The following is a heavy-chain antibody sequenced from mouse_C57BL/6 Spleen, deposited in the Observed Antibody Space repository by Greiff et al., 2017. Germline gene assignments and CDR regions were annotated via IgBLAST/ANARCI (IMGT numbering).Heavy chain of an antibody. CDR3: TRGIYYDYDGYYFDY. CDR1: GFNIKDDY. V-gene: IGHV14-4*01. D-gene: IGHD2-4*01. Sequence: EVKLVESGAELVRPGASVKLSCTASGFNIKDDYMHWVKQRPEQGLEWIGWIDPENGDTEYASKFQGKATITADTSSNTAYLQLSSLTSEDTAVYYCTRGIYYDYDGYYFDYWGQGTTLTVSS. CDR2: IDPENGDT. J-gene: IGHJ2*01.